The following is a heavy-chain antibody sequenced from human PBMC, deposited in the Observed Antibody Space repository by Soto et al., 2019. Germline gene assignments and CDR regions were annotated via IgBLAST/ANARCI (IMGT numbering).Heavy chain of an antibody. Sequence: SETLSLTCAVSGYSISSGYYWGWIRQPPGKGLEWIGSIYHSGSTYYNPSLKSRVTISVDTSQNQFSLKLSSVTPADTAVYYSASDHYDYVWGSYRYTYWLYPWGQGTMVTVSS. J-gene: IGHJ5*02. CDR2: IYHSGST. CDR3: ASDHYDYVWGSYRYTYWLYP. D-gene: IGHD3-16*02. CDR1: GYSISSGYY. V-gene: IGHV4-38-2*01.